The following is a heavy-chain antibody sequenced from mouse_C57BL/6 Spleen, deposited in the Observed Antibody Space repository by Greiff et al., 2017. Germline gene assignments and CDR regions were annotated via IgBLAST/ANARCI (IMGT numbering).Heavy chain of an antibody. D-gene: IGHD1-1*01. J-gene: IGHJ4*01. CDR3: APYYYGSRNYYAMEY. Sequence: QVQLKQSGAELVKPGASVKISCKSSEYAFRSYWMTWVQKRPGKGLEWIGQIYPGAGDTNYNGKFKGKDTLTADKSSSTAYMQLSSRTSEDSAVYFGAPYYYGSRNYYAMEYWGQGTSVTVSS. CDR2: IYPGAGDT. CDR1: EYAFRSYW. V-gene: IGHV1-80*01.